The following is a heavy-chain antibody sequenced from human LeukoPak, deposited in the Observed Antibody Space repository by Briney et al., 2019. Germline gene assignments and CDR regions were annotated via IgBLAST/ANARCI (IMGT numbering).Heavy chain of an antibody. CDR1: GFTFRNSW. Sequence: GGSLRLSCAAPGFTFRNSWMSWVRQAPGKGLEWVGRIKSKTDGGTTDYAAPVKGRFTISRDDSKNTLYLQMNSLKTEDTAVYYCTTDSPRGYDHWGQGTLVTVSS. J-gene: IGHJ4*02. V-gene: IGHV3-15*01. CDR2: IKSKTDGGTT. D-gene: IGHD5-12*01. CDR3: TTDSPRGYDH.